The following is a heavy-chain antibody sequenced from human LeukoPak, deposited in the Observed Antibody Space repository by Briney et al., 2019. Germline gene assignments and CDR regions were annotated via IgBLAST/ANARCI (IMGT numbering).Heavy chain of an antibody. CDR1: GFTFSSYD. CDR3: AKPSSGNYPPTGY. CDR2: ISGSGDRT. J-gene: IGHJ4*02. Sequence: HPGGSLRLSCAASGFTFSSYDVSWVRQAPGKGLERVSAISGSGDRTHYADSVKGRFTISRDNSKNTLYLQINSLRAEDTAVYYCAKPSSGNYPPTGYWGQGTLVTVSS. V-gene: IGHV3-23*01. D-gene: IGHD1-26*01.